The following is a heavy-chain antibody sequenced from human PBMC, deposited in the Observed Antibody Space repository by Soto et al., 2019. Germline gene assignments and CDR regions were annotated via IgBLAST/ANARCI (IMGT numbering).Heavy chain of an antibody. D-gene: IGHD2-2*01. CDR2: IGGSGGST. Sequence: GGSLRLSCAASGFPFSNYAMSWVRQAPGKGLEWVSAIGGSGGSTYYADSVKGRFTISRDNSKNTLYLQMNSLRAEDTAVYYCAKDWGDLFFDTTSCRPYYYFDYWGQLTFVTVSS. J-gene: IGHJ4*02. CDR3: AKDWGDLFFDTTSCRPYYYFDY. V-gene: IGHV3-23*01. CDR1: GFPFSNYA.